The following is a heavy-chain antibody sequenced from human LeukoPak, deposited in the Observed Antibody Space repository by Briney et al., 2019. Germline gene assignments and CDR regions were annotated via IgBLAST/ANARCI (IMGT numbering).Heavy chain of an antibody. CDR1: GFTFSSYG. CDR3: AKAVDGALESFDY. J-gene: IGHJ4*02. V-gene: IGHV3-23*01. Sequence: PGGTLRLSCAASGFTFSSYGMSWVRQAPGKGLEWVSAISGSGGSTYYADSVKGRFTISRDNSKNTLYLQMNSLRAEDTAVYYCAKAVDGALESFDYWGQGTLVTVSS. D-gene: IGHD1-1*01. CDR2: ISGSGGST.